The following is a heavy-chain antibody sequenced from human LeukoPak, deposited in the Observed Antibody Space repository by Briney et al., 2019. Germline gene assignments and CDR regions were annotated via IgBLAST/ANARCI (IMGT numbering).Heavy chain of an antibody. J-gene: IGHJ1*01. CDR3: ARALAEEYFQH. V-gene: IGHV1-69*04. CDR1: GGTFSSYA. CDR2: IITILGIA. Sequence: ASVKVSCKASGGTFSSYAISWVRQAPGQGLEWMGRIITILGIAKYAQNFQGRVTITAAKSTSTAYMELSSLRSEDTAVYYCARALAEEYFQHWGQGTLVTVSS.